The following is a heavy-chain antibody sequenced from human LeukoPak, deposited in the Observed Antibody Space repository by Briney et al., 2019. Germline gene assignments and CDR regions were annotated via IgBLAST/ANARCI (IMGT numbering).Heavy chain of an antibody. V-gene: IGHV1-18*01. J-gene: IGHJ4*02. CDR1: GYTFTTYG. CDR2: ISAYNGHT. CDR3: ARGFYGSGAFRNYFFDY. D-gene: IGHD3-10*01. Sequence: ASVKVSCKASGYTFTTYGIGWVRQAPGQGLEWMGWISAYNGHTYSAQKLQGRVTMTTGTSTSTAYMELRSLRSDDTAVYYCARGFYGSGAFRNYFFDYWAQGTLVTVSS.